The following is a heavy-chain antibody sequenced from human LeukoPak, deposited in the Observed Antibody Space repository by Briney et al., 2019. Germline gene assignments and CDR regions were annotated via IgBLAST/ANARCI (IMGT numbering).Heavy chain of an antibody. CDR1: GGTFSSYA. CDR2: IIPIFGTA. J-gene: IGHJ4*02. Sequence: SVKVSCKASGGTFSSYAISWVRQAPGQGLEWMGGIIPIFGTANYAQKFQGRVTITADVSTSTAYMELSSLRSEDTAVYYCASERYCSGGSCYWYYDYWGQGTLVTVSS. D-gene: IGHD2-15*01. CDR3: ASERYCSGGSCYWYYDY. V-gene: IGHV1-69*01.